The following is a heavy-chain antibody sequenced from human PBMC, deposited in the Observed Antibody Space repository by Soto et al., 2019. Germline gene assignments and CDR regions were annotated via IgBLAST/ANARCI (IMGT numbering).Heavy chain of an antibody. CDR1: GFTFSSYG. D-gene: IGHD4-17*01. CDR2: ISYDGSNK. Sequence: QVQLVESGGGVVQPGRSLRLSCAASGFTFSSYGMHWVRQAPGKGLEWVAVISYDGSNKYYADSVKGRFTISRDNSKNTLYPRMNSVRAEDTAVYYCARATPAVTTTPLGYWGQGTLVTVSS. J-gene: IGHJ4*02. CDR3: ARATPAVTTTPLGY. V-gene: IGHV3-30*03.